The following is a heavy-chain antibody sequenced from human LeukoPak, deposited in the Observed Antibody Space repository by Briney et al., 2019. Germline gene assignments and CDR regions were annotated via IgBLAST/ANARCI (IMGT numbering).Heavy chain of an antibody. CDR2: IYTSGST. D-gene: IGHD6-19*01. J-gene: IGHJ4*02. V-gene: IGHV4-4*07. CDR3: ARASSGWDYFDY. CDR1: GGSISSYY. Sequence: SETLSLTCTVSGGSISSYYWRWIRQPAGKGLEWIGVIYTSGSTNYNPSLKSRVTISVDTSKNQFTLKLSSVTAADTAVYCCARASSGWDYFDYWGQGTLVTVSS.